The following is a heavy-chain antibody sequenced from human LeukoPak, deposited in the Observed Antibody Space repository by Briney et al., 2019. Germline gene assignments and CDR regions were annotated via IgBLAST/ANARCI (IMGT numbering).Heavy chain of an antibody. CDR1: GGSISSGDYY. J-gene: IGHJ5*02. CDR3: ARGGRYYILGRSNWFDP. Sequence: SETLSLTCTVSGGSISSGDYYWSWIRQPPGKGLEWIGEINHSGSTNYNPSLKSRVTISVDTSKNQFSLKLSSVTAADTAVYYCARGGRYYILGRSNWFDPWGQGTLVTVSS. CDR2: INHSGST. V-gene: IGHV4-39*07. D-gene: IGHD2/OR15-2a*01.